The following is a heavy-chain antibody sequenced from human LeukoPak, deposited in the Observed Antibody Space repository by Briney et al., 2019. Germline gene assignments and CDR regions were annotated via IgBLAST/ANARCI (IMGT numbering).Heavy chain of an antibody. J-gene: IGHJ6*02. CDR1: GFTVSSYG. D-gene: IGHD1-26*01. V-gene: IGHV3-30*18. CDR2: ISYDAGNK. CDR3: AKDRGTSNSAYDMDV. Sequence: PARSLRLSCAASGFTVSSYGMHWVRQAPGKGLQWVAVISYDAGNKYSADSVKGRFTISRDNSQNTLYLQMNSLRAEETAVYYCAKDRGTSNSAYDMDVWGQGTTVTVSS.